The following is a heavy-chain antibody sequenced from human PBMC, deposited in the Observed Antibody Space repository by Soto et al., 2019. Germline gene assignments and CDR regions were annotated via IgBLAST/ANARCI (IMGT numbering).Heavy chain of an antibody. CDR3: ARDLRATAGHHYYYGMDV. Sequence: GGSLRLSCAASGFTFSSYAMHWVRQAPGKGLEWVAVISYDGSNKYYADSVKGRFTISRDNSKNTLYLQMNSLRAEDTAVYYCARDLRATAGHHYYYGMDVWGQGTTVTVSS. D-gene: IGHD4-4*01. V-gene: IGHV3-30-3*01. CDR1: GFTFSSYA. J-gene: IGHJ6*02. CDR2: ISYDGSNK.